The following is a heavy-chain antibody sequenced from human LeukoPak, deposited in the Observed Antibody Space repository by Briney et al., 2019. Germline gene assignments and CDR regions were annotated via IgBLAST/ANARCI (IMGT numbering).Heavy chain of an antibody. CDR3: ASRYYYDPSGYFLN. V-gene: IGHV4-39*01. Sequence: SETLSLTCTVSSDSLRSISYYWAWIRQAPGKGLEWIGLIYYTRTTYYNPSLKSQVTISLDTANNQFSLKLRAMTAADSAVYFCASRYYYDPSGYFLNWGQGTLVTVSS. CDR1: SDSLRSISYY. CDR2: IYYTRTT. J-gene: IGHJ4*02. D-gene: IGHD3-22*01.